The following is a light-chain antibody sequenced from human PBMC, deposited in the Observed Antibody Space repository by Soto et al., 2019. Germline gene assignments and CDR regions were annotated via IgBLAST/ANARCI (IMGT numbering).Light chain of an antibody. CDR1: QSVSSN. CDR2: GAS. J-gene: IGKJ5*01. CDR3: QQYNNWPPHT. Sequence: EIVMTQSPATLSVSPGERATLSCRASQSVSSNLAWYQQKPGQAPRLLIYGASTRATGIPARFSGSGSGTEFNLTISRLQSEDFAVYYCQQYNNWPPHTFGQGTRLEIK. V-gene: IGKV3-15*01.